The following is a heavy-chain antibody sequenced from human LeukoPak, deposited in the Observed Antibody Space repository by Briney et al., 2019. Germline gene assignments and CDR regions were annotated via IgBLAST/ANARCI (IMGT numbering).Heavy chain of an antibody. CDR3: ARVPIFGVPNSPDY. J-gene: IGHJ4*02. CDR1: GGSISSYY. V-gene: IGHV4-59*01. Sequence: PSETLSLTCTVSGGSISSYYWSWVRQPPGKGLEWIGYIYSSGRTNYNASRKSRVTISVDTPKNQFYLKLSSVTPADTAVYYCARVPIFGVPNSPDYWGQGTLVTVSS. CDR2: IYSSGRT. D-gene: IGHD3-3*01.